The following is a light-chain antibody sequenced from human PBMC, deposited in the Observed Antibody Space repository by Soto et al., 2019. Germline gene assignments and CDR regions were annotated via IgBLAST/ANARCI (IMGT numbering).Light chain of an antibody. CDR2: DAS. CDR3: QQRANWPQFT. V-gene: IGKV3-11*01. J-gene: IGKJ5*01. CDR1: QSVSSY. Sequence: EIVLTQSPATLSVSPGERATLSCRASQSVSSYLAWYQQKPGQAPRLLIYDASNRATGIPARFSGGGSGTDFTLTINSLEPEDFAVYYCQQRANWPQFTFGQGTRLEIK.